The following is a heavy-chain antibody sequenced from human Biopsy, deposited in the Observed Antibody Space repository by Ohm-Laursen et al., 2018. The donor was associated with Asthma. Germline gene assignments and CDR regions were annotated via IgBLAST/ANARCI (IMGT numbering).Heavy chain of an antibody. CDR1: GDPIDSGDYS. CDR3: ARGWNCGGDCYSLDS. Sequence: QTLSLTCAVSGDPIDSGDYSWTWIRQSPGVGLEWIGYIYRNGDTYYNPTLKNRVTISIDRSKNQFSLRLRSVTAADTAVYYCARGWNCGGDCYSLDSWGQGTLVTVSS. J-gene: IGHJ4*02. CDR2: IYRNGDT. V-gene: IGHV4-30-2*06. D-gene: IGHD2-21*02.